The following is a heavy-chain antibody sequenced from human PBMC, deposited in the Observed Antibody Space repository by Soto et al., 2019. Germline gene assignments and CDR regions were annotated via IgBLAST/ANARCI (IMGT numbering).Heavy chain of an antibody. V-gene: IGHV3-53*01. D-gene: IGHD3-10*02. Sequence: ESLRLSSAASGFTVSSNDMSGVRQAPGKGLEWVSVIYSGGSTYYADSVKGRFTISRDNSKNTLYLQMNSLRAEDTAVYYCARDYRSYYGQGVGTYYYYGMDVCGQGTTVTVSS. J-gene: IGHJ6*02. CDR3: ARDYRSYYGQGVGTYYYYGMDV. CDR2: IYSGGST. CDR1: GFTVSSND.